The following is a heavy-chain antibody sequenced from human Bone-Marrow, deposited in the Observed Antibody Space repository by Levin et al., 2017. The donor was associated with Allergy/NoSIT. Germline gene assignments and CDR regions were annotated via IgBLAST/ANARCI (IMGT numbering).Heavy chain of an antibody. D-gene: IGHD6-13*01. CDR1: DYSISNDFF. CDR3: ARARVVAAAPHYLDY. V-gene: IGHV4-38-2*01. J-gene: IGHJ4*02. CDR2: IHHSGNT. Sequence: PSETLSLTCAVSDYSISNDFFWGWIRQSPGKGLEWIGSIHHSGNTFYNPSLKSRVLISLDVSKNQFSLKMNSMTAADTAMYYCARARVVAAAPHYLDYWGQGILATVSS.